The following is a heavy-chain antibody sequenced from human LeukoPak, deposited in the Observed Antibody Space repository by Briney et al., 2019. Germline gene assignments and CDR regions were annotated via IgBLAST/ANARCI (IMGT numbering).Heavy chain of an antibody. Sequence: SGPSLLKPTQTLTLTCSFSGFSLTTFGVGLGWIRQPPGKALEWLALIYWDDVKHYSPSLQNRLTITKDTSKNQVVLTLTNMDPVDTATYYCARSLKWQDLPFESWGPGTLVAVSS. D-gene: IGHD2-8*01. CDR2: IYWDDVK. V-gene: IGHV2-5*02. CDR1: GFSLTTFGVG. J-gene: IGHJ4*02. CDR3: ARSLKWQDLPFES.